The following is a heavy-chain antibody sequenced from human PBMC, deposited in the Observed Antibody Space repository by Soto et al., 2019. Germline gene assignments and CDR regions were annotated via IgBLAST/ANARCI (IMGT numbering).Heavy chain of an antibody. CDR1: GGSISSGDYH. V-gene: IGHV4-30-4*01. Sequence: QVQLQESGPGLVKPSQTLSLTCTVSGGSISSGDYHWSWIRQPPGKGLEWIGYIYYSGSNYYNPSLKSRFTMSIDTSKNQFSLKLSSVTAADTAVYYCAREPQGFYYDSSGFENDYWGQGALVTVSS. D-gene: IGHD3-22*01. CDR3: AREPQGFYYDSSGFENDY. CDR2: IYYSGSN. J-gene: IGHJ4*02.